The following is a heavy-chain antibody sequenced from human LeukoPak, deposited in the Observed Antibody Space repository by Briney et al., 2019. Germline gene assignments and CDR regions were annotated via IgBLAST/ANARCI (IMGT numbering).Heavy chain of an antibody. J-gene: IGHJ3*02. CDR2: AHYSEST. CDR1: GVSISSYF. V-gene: IGHV4-59*01. D-gene: IGHD1-26*01. CDR3: ARDRRWDLLHAFDI. Sequence: PSETLSLTCTVSGVSISSYFWSWIRQPPGKGLEWIAYAHYSESTNYNPSLKGRVTISLDTSKNQFSLMLNSVTAADTAVYYCARDRRWDLLHAFDIWGQGTMVTVSS.